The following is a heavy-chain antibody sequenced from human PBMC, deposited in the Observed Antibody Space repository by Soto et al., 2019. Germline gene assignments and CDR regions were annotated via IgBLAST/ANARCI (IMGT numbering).Heavy chain of an antibody. CDR2: IIPIFSTP. CDR3: ARASGYVSGWYHDY. J-gene: IGHJ4*02. D-gene: IGHD6-19*01. CDR1: GVTFSSYA. V-gene: IGHV1-69*13. Sequence: SVKVSCKASGVTFSSYAISWVRQAPGQGLEWMGGIIPIFSTPNYAQKFQGGVTITADESTSTAYMELSSLRSDDTAVYYCARASGYVSGWYHDYWGQGTRVTVSS.